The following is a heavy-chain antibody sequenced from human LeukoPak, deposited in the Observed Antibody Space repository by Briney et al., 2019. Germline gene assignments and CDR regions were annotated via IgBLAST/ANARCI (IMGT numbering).Heavy chain of an antibody. Sequence: ASVKVSCKASGYSFTSYGIGWVRQAPGQGRKWMGWISAYNGNTKYPQKFQGRVTMTTDTSTSTAHMELKSLRSDDTAVYYCARRVGGLRYFDSWGLGTLVTVSS. CDR2: ISAYNGNT. J-gene: IGHJ4*02. V-gene: IGHV1-18*01. CDR3: ARRVGGLRYFDS. CDR1: GYSFTSYG. D-gene: IGHD1-26*01.